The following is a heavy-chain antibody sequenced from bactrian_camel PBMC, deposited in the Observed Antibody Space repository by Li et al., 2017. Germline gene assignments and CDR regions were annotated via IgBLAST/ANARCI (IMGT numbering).Heavy chain of an antibody. J-gene: IGHJ4*01. CDR3: ARGRTWPCERYEVHD. CDR2: LGTDGVS. V-gene: IGHV3S1*01. CDR1: GFTSMNHC. D-gene: IGHD1*01. Sequence: HVQLVESGGGSVQTGGSLRLSCAGSGFTSMNHCMGWFRQAPGREREGVGALGTDGVSVLAPSVKDRVSISRDAASDTLYPQINSLNPEDTAIYYCARGRTWPCERYEVHDWGQGTQVTVS.